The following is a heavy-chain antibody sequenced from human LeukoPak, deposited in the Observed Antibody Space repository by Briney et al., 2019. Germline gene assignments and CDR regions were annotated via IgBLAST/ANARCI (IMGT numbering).Heavy chain of an antibody. Sequence: ASVKVSCKSSVYNFDNYGIGWVQQAPGQGLEWMGWISPYSGNTNYGQKLQGRVTMTTDTSTNTAYMELRRLGLDDTAIYYCARGEFPLDAFDIWGQGTMVTVSS. CDR2: ISPYSGNT. J-gene: IGHJ3*02. CDR3: ARGEFPLDAFDI. V-gene: IGHV1-18*01. CDR1: VYNFDNYG. D-gene: IGHD3-10*01.